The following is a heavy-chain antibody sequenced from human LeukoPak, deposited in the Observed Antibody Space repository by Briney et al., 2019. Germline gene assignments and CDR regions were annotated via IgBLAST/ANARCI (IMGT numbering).Heavy chain of an antibody. Sequence: ASVTVSCKASGYTFTSYYMRWVRQAPGQGLEWMGIINPSGGSTSYAQKFQGRVTMTRDTSTSTVYMELSSLRSEDTAVYYCARAVGSGSYYYWGQGTLVTVSS. CDR2: INPSGGST. V-gene: IGHV1-46*01. CDR1: GYTFTSYY. CDR3: ARAVGSGSYYY. D-gene: IGHD1-26*01. J-gene: IGHJ4*02.